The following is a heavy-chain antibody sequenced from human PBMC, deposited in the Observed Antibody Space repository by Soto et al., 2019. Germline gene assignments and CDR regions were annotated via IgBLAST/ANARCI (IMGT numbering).Heavy chain of an antibody. CDR3: AIAGIAAAGKDEEYGMGG. V-gene: IGHV1-69*01. CDR1: GGTFSSYA. J-gene: IGHJ6*02. CDR2: IIPIFGTA. Sequence: QVQLVQSGAEVKKPGSSVKVSCKTSGGTFSSYAISWVRQAPGQGLEWMGGIIPIFGTANYAQKFQGRVTITADEATSTASMELSSLSSEDTAVYYCAIAGIAAAGKDEEYGMGGWGQGNTVTVSS. D-gene: IGHD6-13*01.